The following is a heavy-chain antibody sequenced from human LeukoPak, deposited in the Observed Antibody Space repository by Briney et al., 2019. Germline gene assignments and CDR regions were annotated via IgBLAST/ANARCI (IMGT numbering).Heavy chain of an antibody. J-gene: IGHJ4*02. CDR2: IYHDGNT. CDR3: ASLEGYYYDSSGYYISY. CDR1: GESFNRYY. V-gene: IGHV4-34*01. D-gene: IGHD3-22*01. Sequence: SETLSLTCAVYGESFNRYYWSWIRQPPGKGLEWIAEIYHDGNTNYNPSLKSRVTISVDTSNNHFSLKLTSVTAADTAVYYCASLEGYYYDSSGYYISYWGQGTLVTVSS.